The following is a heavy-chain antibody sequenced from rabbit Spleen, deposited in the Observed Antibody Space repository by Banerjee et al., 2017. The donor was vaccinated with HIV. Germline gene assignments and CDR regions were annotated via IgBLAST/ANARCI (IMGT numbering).Heavy chain of an antibody. CDR1: GVSFSGKSY. CDR2: IDAGSSGFT. V-gene: IGHV1S45*01. J-gene: IGHJ6*01. CDR3: ARDTSSSFSSYGMDL. Sequence: QEQLEESGGDLVKTGAFLTLTCIVFGVSFSGKSYLCWVRQAPGKGLEWIACIDAGSSGFTYAASWAKGRFTISKTSSTTVTLQMTSLTAADTATYFCARDTSSSFSSYGMDLWGQGTLVTVS. D-gene: IGHD1-1*01.